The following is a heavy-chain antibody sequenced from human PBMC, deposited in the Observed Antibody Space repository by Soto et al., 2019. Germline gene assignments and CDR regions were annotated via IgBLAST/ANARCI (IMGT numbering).Heavy chain of an antibody. D-gene: IGHD3-16*01. V-gene: IGHV4-61*01. Sequence: SETLSLICTVSGGSVSSGSYYWSWIRQPPGKGLEWIGYIYYSGSTNYNPSLKSRVTISVDTSKNQFSLKLSSVTAADTAVYYCARKAWVRFDFWGQGTLVTVSS. CDR1: GGSVSSGSYY. CDR3: ARKAWVRFDF. J-gene: IGHJ4*02. CDR2: IYYSGST.